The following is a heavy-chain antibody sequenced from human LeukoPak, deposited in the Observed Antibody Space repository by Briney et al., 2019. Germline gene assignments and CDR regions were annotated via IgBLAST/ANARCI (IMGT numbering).Heavy chain of an antibody. CDR1: XYTFSTXX. Sequence: LSXXASXYTFSTXXIHXXRQXPXXXXXXXAXXXYDGSNKYYADSVKGRFTISRDNSKNTLSLQMNSLRAEDTAVYYCARDCCSAAQGRYYFDYWGQGTLVTVSS. CDR3: ARDCCSAAQGRYYFDY. CDR2: XXYDGSNK. J-gene: IGHJ4*02. V-gene: IGHV3-30*01. D-gene: IGHD2-15*01.